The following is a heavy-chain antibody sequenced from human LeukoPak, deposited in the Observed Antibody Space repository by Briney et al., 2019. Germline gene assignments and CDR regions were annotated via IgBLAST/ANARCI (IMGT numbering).Heavy chain of an antibody. V-gene: IGHV3-23*01. J-gene: IGHJ4*02. CDR2: ISGSGDYT. CDR1: GFTFSSYA. CDR3: AKRAENSSGYYLYYFDY. Sequence: GGSLRLSCAASGFTFSSYAMTWVRQAPGKGLEWVSSISGSGDYTYYADSVKGRFTISRHNSKNTLYLQMNSLRAEDTAVYYCAKRAENSSGYYLYYFDYWGQGTLVTVSS. D-gene: IGHD3-22*01.